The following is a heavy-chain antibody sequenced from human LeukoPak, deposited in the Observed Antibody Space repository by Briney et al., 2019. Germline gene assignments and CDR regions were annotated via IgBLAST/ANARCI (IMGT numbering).Heavy chain of an antibody. D-gene: IGHD3-3*01. Sequence: ASETLSLTCAVYGGSFSGYYWSWIRQPPGKGLEWIGEINHSGSTNYNPSLKSRVTISVDTSKNQFSLKLSSVTAADTAVYYCARCPYYDFWSGYPTYAFDIWGQGTMVTVSS. J-gene: IGHJ3*02. CDR1: GGSFSGYY. V-gene: IGHV4-34*01. CDR2: INHSGST. CDR3: ARCPYYDFWSGYPTYAFDI.